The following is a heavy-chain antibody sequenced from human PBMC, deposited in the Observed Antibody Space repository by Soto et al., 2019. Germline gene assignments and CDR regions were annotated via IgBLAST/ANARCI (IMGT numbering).Heavy chain of an antibody. Sequence: SETLSLTCTVSGGSISSYYWSWLRQPPGKGLEWIGYIYYSGSTNYNPSLKSRVTISVDTSKNQFSLKLSSVTAADTAVYYCARGASSPDYWGQGTLVTVSS. CDR3: ARGASSPDY. J-gene: IGHJ4*02. D-gene: IGHD6-13*01. CDR1: GGSISSYY. CDR2: IYYSGST. V-gene: IGHV4-59*01.